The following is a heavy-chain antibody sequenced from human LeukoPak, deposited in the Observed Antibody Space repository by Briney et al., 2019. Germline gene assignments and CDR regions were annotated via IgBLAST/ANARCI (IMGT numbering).Heavy chain of an antibody. CDR2: ISGSGVST. V-gene: IGHV3-23*01. CDR3: AKQWRGTGDAFDI. Sequence: GGSLRLSCAASGFTFSSYTMSWVRQAPRKGLEWVSSISGSGVSTYYADYVKGRFTLSRDNSKNTLYLQINSLRAEDTAVYYCAKQWRGTGDAFDIWGQGTMVSVSS. D-gene: IGHD3/OR15-3a*01. J-gene: IGHJ3*02. CDR1: GFTFSSYT.